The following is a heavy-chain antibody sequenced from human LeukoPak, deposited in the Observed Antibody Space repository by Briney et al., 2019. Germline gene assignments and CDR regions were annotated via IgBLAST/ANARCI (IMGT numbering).Heavy chain of an antibody. Sequence: GASVKVSCKASGYTFTRYYMHRVRQAPGQGLEWMGIINPSGGSTSYAQKFQGRVTMTRDMSTSTVYMELSSLRSEDTAVYYCARSLRVYYYYYYMDVWGKGTTVTVSS. D-gene: IGHD2-15*01. J-gene: IGHJ6*03. CDR3: ARSLRVYYYYYYMDV. CDR1: GYTFTRYY. V-gene: IGHV1-46*01. CDR2: INPSGGST.